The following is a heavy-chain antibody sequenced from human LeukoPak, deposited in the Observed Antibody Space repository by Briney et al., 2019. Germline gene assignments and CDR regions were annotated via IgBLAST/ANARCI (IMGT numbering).Heavy chain of an antibody. CDR1: GFTFSSYA. CDR3: AKTLGKYSSYYFDY. CDR2: ISGSGGST. Sequence: GGSLRLSCAASGFTFSSYAMSWVRQAPGKGPEWVSAISGSGGSTYYADSVKGRFTISRDNSKNTLYLQMNSLRAEDTAVYYCAKTLGKYSSYYFDYWGQGTLVTVSS. V-gene: IGHV3-23*01. D-gene: IGHD5-18*01. J-gene: IGHJ4*02.